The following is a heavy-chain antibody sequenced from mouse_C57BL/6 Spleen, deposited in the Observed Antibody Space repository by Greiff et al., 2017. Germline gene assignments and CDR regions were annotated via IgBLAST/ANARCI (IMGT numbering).Heavy chain of an antibody. V-gene: IGHV1-66*01. CDR1: GYSFTSYY. CDR2: IYPGSGNT. D-gene: IGHD2-5*01. J-gene: IGHJ3*01. CDR3: ARSNLSWFAY. Sequence: VQLQQSGPELVKPGASVKISCKASGYSFTSYYIHWVKQRPGQGLEWIGWIYPGSGNTKYNEKFKGKATLTADTSSSTAYMQLSSLTSEDSAVYYCARSNLSWFAYWGQGTLVTVSA.